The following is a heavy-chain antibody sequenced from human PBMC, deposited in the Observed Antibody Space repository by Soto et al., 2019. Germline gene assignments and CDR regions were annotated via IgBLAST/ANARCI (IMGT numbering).Heavy chain of an antibody. CDR1: GFTVSSNY. D-gene: IGHD6-13*01. CDR2: IYSGGST. CDR3: ARSLFDSSLAGGY. V-gene: IGHV3-53*01. J-gene: IGHJ4*02. Sequence: EVQLVESGGGLIQPGGSLRLSCAASGFTVSSNYMSWVRQAPGKGLEWVSVIYSGGSTYYADSVKGRFTISRDNSKNTLYLQMNSLRAEDTAVYYCARSLFDSSLAGGYWGQGTLVTVSS.